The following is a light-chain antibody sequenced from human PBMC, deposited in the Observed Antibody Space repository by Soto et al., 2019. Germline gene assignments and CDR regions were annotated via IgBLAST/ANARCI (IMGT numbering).Light chain of an antibody. Sequence: DIQMTQAPSSLSASVGDRVTITCRASQGISNYLAWYQQKPGKVPKLLIYAAYTLQSGVPSRFSGSGSGTDFTLTISRLQPADVATYYCQKYNSAPQTFGQGTKVEIK. CDR3: QKYNSAPQT. CDR1: QGISNY. J-gene: IGKJ1*01. CDR2: AAY. V-gene: IGKV1-27*01.